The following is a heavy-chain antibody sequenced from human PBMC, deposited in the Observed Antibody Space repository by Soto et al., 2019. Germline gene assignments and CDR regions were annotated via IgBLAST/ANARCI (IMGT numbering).Heavy chain of an antibody. CDR2: ISTTTNYI. V-gene: IGHV3-21*01. Sequence: LSCPASGFTFSRYSINWVRQAPGKGLEWVSSISTTTNYIYYADSMKGRFTVSIDNAKNSGYLDMNSLSAEDTAVYYCARESEDFNSNFDYWGQGTLVTFSS. J-gene: IGHJ4*02. CDR3: ARESEDFNSNFDY. D-gene: IGHD1-1*01. CDR1: GFTFSRYS.